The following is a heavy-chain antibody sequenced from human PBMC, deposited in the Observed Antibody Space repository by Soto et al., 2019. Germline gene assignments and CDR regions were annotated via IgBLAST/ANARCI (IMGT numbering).Heavy chain of an antibody. CDR1: GGSISSGDYY. CDR3: ARATIVLVPAAMVSHWFDP. CDR2: IYYSGST. Sequence: QVQLQESGPRLVKPSQTLSLTCTVSGGSISSGDYYWSWIRQPPGKGLEWIGYIYYSGSTYYNPSLKSRVTISVDTSKNQFSLKLSSVTAADTAVYYCARATIVLVPAAMVSHWFDPWGQGTLVTVSS. J-gene: IGHJ5*02. D-gene: IGHD2-2*01. V-gene: IGHV4-30-4*01.